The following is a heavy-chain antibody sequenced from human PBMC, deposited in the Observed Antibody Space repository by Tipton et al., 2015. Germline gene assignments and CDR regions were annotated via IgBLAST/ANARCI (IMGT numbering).Heavy chain of an antibody. J-gene: IGHJ4*02. CDR2: ISGSGGNT. Sequence: SLRLSCAASGFTFNNYAMNWVRQAPGKGLEWVSAISGSGGNTYYADSVKGRFTISRDNSKNTLYLQMNSLRAEDTAVYYCAKGHGSGTYYSTFYFDYWGQGTLLTVSS. CDR1: GFTFNNYA. V-gene: IGHV3-23*01. D-gene: IGHD3-10*01. CDR3: AKGHGSGTYYSTFYFDY.